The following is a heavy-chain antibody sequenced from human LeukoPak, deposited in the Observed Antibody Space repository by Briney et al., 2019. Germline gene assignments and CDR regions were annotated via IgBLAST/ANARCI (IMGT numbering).Heavy chain of an antibody. CDR1: GFTFSSYG. J-gene: IGHJ4*02. CDR2: IWYDGSNK. CDR3: AKASRMGYFDY. Sequence: PGGSLRLSCAASGFTFSSYGMHWVRQAPGKGLEWVAVIWYDGSNKYYADSVKGRFTISRDNSKNTLYLQMNSLRAEDTAVYYCAKASRMGYFDYWGRGTLVTVSS. D-gene: IGHD1-14*01. V-gene: IGHV3-33*06.